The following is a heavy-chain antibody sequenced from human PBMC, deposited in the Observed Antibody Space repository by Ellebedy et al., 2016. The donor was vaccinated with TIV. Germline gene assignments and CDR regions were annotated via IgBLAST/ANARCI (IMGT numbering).Heavy chain of an antibody. CDR1: GYSFTSYW. Sequence: GESLKISCKGSGYSFTSYWIGWVRQMPGKGLEWMGIIYPGDSDTRYSPSFQGQVTISADKSISTAYLQWSSLKASDTAMYYCAREYYYDSSGYYYVAFDIWGQGTMVTVSS. CDR3: AREYYYDSSGYYYVAFDI. D-gene: IGHD3-22*01. V-gene: IGHV5-51*01. J-gene: IGHJ3*02. CDR2: IYPGDSDT.